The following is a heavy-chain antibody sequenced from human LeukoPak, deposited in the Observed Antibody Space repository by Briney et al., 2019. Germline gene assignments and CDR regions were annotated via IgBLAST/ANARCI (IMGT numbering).Heavy chain of an antibody. J-gene: IGHJ6*03. CDR3: ARAQTGYSYGFRAVYYYYMDV. Sequence: ASVKVSCKASGYTFTSYAMNWVRQAPGQGLEWMGWINTNTGNPTYAQGFTGRFVSSLDTSVSTAYLQISSLKAGDTAVYYCARAQTGYSYGFRAVYYYYMDVWGKGTTVTVSS. D-gene: IGHD5-18*01. V-gene: IGHV7-4-1*02. CDR1: GYTFTSYA. CDR2: INTNTGNP.